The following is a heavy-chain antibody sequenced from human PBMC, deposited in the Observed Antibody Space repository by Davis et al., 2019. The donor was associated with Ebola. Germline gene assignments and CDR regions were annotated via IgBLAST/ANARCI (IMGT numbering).Heavy chain of an antibody. J-gene: IGHJ3*01. CDR2: INPTIRT. D-gene: IGHD6-19*01. CDR3: ARPHTSGWGDPFDV. V-gene: IGHV4-34*01. CDR1: GGSFSNSY. Sequence: SETLSLTCGVDGGSFSNSYWNWVRQPPGKGLEWIGEINPTIRTTYNPSLKSRLTMSVDTSKNEFSLKMSSVTAADTAVYYCARPHTSGWGDPFDVWGQGTMVIVSS.